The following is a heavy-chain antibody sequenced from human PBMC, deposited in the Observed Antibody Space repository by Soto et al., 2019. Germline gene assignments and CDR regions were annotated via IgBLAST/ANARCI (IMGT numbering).Heavy chain of an antibody. Sequence: QVQLVQSGAEVKKPGSSVKVSCKASGGTFSSYAISWVRQAPGQGLEWMGGIIPIFGTANYAQKFQGRVTITADESTSTAYMDLSSLRSEDTAAYYCARDDIVVVPAAKGYYYRMDVWGQGTTVTVSS. J-gene: IGHJ6*02. CDR3: ARDDIVVVPAAKGYYYRMDV. CDR1: GGTFSSYA. CDR2: IIPIFGTA. D-gene: IGHD2-2*01. V-gene: IGHV1-69*01.